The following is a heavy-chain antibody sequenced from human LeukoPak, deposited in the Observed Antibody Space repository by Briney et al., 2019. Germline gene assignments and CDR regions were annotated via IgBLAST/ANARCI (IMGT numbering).Heavy chain of an antibody. V-gene: IGHV4-38-2*02. CDR1: GYSITSDYY. CDR2: IYHTGRT. Sequence: PSETLSLTCTVSGYSITSDYYWGWIRQPPGKGLEWIGTIYHTGRTDYNPSLKSRVTVSVDRSKNQFSLKLTSVTAADTAVYYCARDPFYYDSSGYEGYWGQGTLVTVSS. D-gene: IGHD3-22*01. J-gene: IGHJ4*02. CDR3: ARDPFYYDSSGYEGY.